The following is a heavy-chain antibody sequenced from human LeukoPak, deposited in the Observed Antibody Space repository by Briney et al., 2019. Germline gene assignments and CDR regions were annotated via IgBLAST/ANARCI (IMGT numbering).Heavy chain of an antibody. D-gene: IGHD1-26*01. Sequence: SETLSLTCTVSGGSIRSGDYYWSWIRQPPGEGLEWIGYIYYSGSTYYNPSLKSRVTISVDTSKNQFSLKLSSVTAADTAVYYCARGSSLSNYVDYWGQGTLVTVSS. CDR1: GGSIRSGDYY. CDR2: IYYSGST. J-gene: IGHJ4*02. V-gene: IGHV4-30-4*01. CDR3: ARGSSLSNYVDY.